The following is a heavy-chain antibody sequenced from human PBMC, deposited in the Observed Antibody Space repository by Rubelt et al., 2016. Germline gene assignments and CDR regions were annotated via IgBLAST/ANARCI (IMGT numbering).Heavy chain of an antibody. CDR3: AGGYFDSTGDFEY. V-gene: IGHV1-18*01. J-gene: IGHJ4*02. D-gene: IGHD3-22*01. Sequence: QVHLVQSAIEVKKPGASVKISCKTSGYTFTTYGIIWVRRAPGQGLEWMGWLNTYNDKTNYPQKFQGRVSRTTDSSTNTAYMELRSLRSDDTAVYYCAGGYFDSTGDFEYWGQGTLVTVSS. CDR1: GYTFTTYG. CDR2: LNTYNDKT.